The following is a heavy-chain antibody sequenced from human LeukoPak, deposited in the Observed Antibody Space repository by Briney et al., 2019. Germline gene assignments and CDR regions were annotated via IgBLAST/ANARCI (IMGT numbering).Heavy chain of an antibody. CDR3: ARAKRNGFDI. CDR2: IRSSSSTI. J-gene: IGHJ3*02. Sequence: EGSLRLSCAASGFAFSSYEMNWVRQAPGKGLEWVSYIRSSSSTIYYADSVKGRFTISRDNAMNSLYLQMNSLRAEDTAVYYCARAKRNGFDIWGQGTMVTVSS. CDR1: GFAFSSYE. V-gene: IGHV3-48*01.